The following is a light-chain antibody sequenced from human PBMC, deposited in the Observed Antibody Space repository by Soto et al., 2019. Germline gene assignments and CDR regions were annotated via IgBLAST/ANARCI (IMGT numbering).Light chain of an antibody. CDR3: QQSYSTPFT. J-gene: IGKJ5*01. Sequence: DIQMTQSPSTLSGSVGDRVTITSRASQTISSWLAWYQQKPGKAPKLLIYAASSLQSGVPSRFSGSGSGTDFTLTISSLQPEDFATYYCQQSYSTPFTFGQGTRLEIK. V-gene: IGKV1-39*01. CDR2: AAS. CDR1: QTISSW.